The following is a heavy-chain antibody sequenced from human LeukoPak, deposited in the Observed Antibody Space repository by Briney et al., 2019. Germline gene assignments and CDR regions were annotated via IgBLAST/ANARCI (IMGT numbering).Heavy chain of an antibody. J-gene: IGHJ4*02. D-gene: IGHD3-16*01. V-gene: IGHV4-4*07. CDR2: INTSGNT. CDR3: ARASPPGGITFGGV. Sequence: SETLSLTCTVSGGSISNYYWSWIRQPAGKGLEWIGRINTSGNTHYNPSLKSRVTMSVDTSKNQFSLKLSSVTAADTAVYYCARASPPGGITFGGVGGQGTLVTVSS. CDR1: GGSISNYY.